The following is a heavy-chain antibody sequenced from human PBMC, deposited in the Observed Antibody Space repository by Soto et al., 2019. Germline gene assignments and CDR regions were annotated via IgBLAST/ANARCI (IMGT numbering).Heavy chain of an antibody. J-gene: IGHJ4*02. Sequence: EVQLVESGGGLVQPGGSLKVSCAASGFTFSDSAIHWVRQVSGKGLEWVGRIRSKADNYATAYAASVKGRFTISRDDSKNTAYLQINSLKIEDTAVYFCAGGMTTSGNYFDYWGQGTLVTVSS. CDR3: AGGMTTSGNYFDY. CDR2: IRSKADNYAT. CDR1: GFTFSDSA. V-gene: IGHV3-73*02.